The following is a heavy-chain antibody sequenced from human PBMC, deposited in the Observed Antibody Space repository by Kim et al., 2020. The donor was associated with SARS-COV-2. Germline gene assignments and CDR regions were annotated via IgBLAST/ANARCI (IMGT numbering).Heavy chain of an antibody. J-gene: IGHJ3*02. D-gene: IGHD2-15*01. CDR2: IIPIFGTA. CDR3: ARGRPIVVVVAATPGDAFDI. Sequence: SVKVSCKASGGTFSSYAISWVRQAPGQGLEWMGGIIPIFGTANYAQKFQGRVTITADESTSTAYMELSSLRSEDTAVYYCARGRPIVVVVAATPGDAFDIWGQGTMVTVSS. V-gene: IGHV1-69*13. CDR1: GGTFSSYA.